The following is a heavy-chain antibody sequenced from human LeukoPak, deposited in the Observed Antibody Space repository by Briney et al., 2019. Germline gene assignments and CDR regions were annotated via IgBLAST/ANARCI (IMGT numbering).Heavy chain of an antibody. CDR3: AKRSAESSGYFDS. V-gene: IGHV3-23*01. Sequence: PGGSLRLSCAASGFTFSSYGMSWVRQAPGKGLEWVSAISGSGGSTYYADSVKGRFTISRDNSKNTLYLQMNSLRADDTAIYYCAKRSAESSGYFDSWGQGTLVTVSS. CDR1: GFTFSSYG. D-gene: IGHD6-19*01. CDR2: ISGSGGST. J-gene: IGHJ4*02.